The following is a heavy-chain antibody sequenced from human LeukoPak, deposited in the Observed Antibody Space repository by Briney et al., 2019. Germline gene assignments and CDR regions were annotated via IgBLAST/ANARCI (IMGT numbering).Heavy chain of an antibody. J-gene: IGHJ3*02. CDR2: IREDGSET. CDR1: GFTFSRYW. CDR3: VRSSDMTGDLHDAFDI. Sequence: SGGSLRLSCEASGFTFSRYWMSWVRQAPGKGLEWVASIREDGSETYPADSVRGRFTFSRDNAKNSLYLQMHSLRVEDTAVYYCVRSSDMTGDLHDAFDIWGRGTMVTVSS. D-gene: IGHD7-27*01. V-gene: IGHV3-7*01.